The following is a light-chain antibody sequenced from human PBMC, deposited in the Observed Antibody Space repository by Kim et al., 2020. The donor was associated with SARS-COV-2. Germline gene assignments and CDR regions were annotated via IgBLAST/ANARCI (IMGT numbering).Light chain of an antibody. V-gene: IGLV3-19*01. Sequence: SSELTQDPAVSVALGQTVRITCQGDSLRTYYATWFQQRPRQAPVLVIYGRNNRPSGIPDRFSGSSSGNTASLTISGAQAEDVADFYCQSRDSDGNVLFGGGTKVTVL. CDR1: SLRTYY. CDR2: GRN. J-gene: IGLJ2*01. CDR3: QSRDSDGNVL.